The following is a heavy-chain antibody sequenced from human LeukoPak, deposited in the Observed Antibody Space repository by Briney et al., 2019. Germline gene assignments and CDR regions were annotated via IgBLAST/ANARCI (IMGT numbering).Heavy chain of an antibody. CDR2: IYHSRST. Sequence: PSETLSLTFAVSGYSISSGYYWGWLRQPPGKGLEWIGSIYHSRSTYYNPSLKSRVTRSVDTSKNQFSLKVSSVTAADTAVYYCARDPNGPERSEVHITIFGVVTSERGYFDYWGQGTLVTVSS. CDR1: GYSISSGYY. J-gene: IGHJ4*02. D-gene: IGHD3-3*01. V-gene: IGHV4-38-2*02. CDR3: ARDPNGPERSEVHITIFGVVTSERGYFDY.